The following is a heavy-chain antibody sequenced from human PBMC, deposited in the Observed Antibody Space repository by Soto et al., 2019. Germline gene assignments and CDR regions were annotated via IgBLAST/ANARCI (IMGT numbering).Heavy chain of an antibody. D-gene: IGHD3-22*01. CDR2: INPSGGST. CDR1: GYTFTSYY. Sequence: ASVKVSSKASGYTFTSYYMHWVRQAPGQGLEWMGIINPSGGSTSYAQKFQGRVTMTRDTSASTVYMELSSLRSEDTAVYYCARDGSRITMIVVAPDAFDIWGQGTMVTVSS. V-gene: IGHV1-46*01. J-gene: IGHJ3*02. CDR3: ARDGSRITMIVVAPDAFDI.